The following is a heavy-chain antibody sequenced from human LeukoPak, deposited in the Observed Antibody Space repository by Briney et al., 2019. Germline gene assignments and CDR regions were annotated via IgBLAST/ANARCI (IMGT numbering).Heavy chain of an antibody. D-gene: IGHD6-19*01. Sequence: PGGSLRLSCAASGFTFSSYGMHWVRQAPGKGLEWVAVISYDGSNKYYADSMKGRFTISRDNSKNALYLRMSGLRAEETAVYYCAREGGSGWLPKWFDPWGQGTLVTVSS. CDR2: ISYDGSNK. J-gene: IGHJ5*02. CDR1: GFTFSSYG. CDR3: AREGGSGWLPKWFDP. V-gene: IGHV3-30*19.